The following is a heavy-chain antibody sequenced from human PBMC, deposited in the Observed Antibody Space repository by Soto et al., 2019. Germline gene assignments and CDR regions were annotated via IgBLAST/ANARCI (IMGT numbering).Heavy chain of an antibody. V-gene: IGHV1-18*01. CDR2: VSCYNGNT. D-gene: IGHD3-10*01. J-gene: IGHJ4*02. CDR1: GSTFTDHG. CDR3: AREVEGSYSPADF. Sequence: QVQLVQSGPEVKKPGASVTVSCKTSGSTFTDHGIDWVRQAPGQGLEWVGWVSCYNGNTNYAYNLKDRVIMTTDASTSTAYMELRGLRSDDTAVYYCAREVEGSYSPADFWGQGTPVTVSS.